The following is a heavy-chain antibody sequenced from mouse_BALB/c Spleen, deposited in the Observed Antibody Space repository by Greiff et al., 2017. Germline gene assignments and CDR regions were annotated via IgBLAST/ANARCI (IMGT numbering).Heavy chain of an antibody. D-gene: IGHD4-1*01. CDR1: GYTFTSYW. CDR2: IDPSDSYT. J-gene: IGHJ3*01. CDR3: TRWTWGPRPDGFAY. Sequence: QVHVKQPGAELVKPGASVKMSCKASGYTFTSYWMHWVKQRPGQGLEWIGTIDPSDSYTSYNQKFKGQATLTVDTSSSTAYMQLSSLTSEDSAVYYCTRWTWGPRPDGFAYWGQGTLVTVSA. V-gene: IGHV1S127*01.